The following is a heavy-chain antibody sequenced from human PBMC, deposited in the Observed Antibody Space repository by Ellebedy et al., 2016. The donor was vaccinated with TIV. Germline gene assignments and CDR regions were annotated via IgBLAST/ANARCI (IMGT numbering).Heavy chain of an antibody. CDR2: INPSGGST. CDR1: GYTFTSYY. D-gene: IGHD3/OR15-3a*01. Sequence: ASVKVSXXASGYTFTSYYMHWVRQAPGQGLEWMGIINPSGGSTSYAQKFQGRVTMTRDTSTSTVYMELSSLRSEDTAVYYCARDHWTAFDIWGQGTMVTVSS. CDR3: ARDHWTAFDI. V-gene: IGHV1-46*01. J-gene: IGHJ3*02.